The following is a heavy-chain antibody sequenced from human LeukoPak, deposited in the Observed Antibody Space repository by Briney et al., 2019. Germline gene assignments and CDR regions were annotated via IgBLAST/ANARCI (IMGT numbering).Heavy chain of an antibody. CDR1: GFTFSSYD. CDR3: ASGAEGWNY. D-gene: IGHD2-15*01. V-gene: IGHV3-13*01. J-gene: IGHJ4*02. Sequence: GGSLRLSCAASGFTFSSYDMHWVRQVTGKGLEWVTGIGKSGHTYYAGSVKGRFTISRENAKNSLYLQMNDLRAGDTAVYYCASGAEGWNYWGQGTLVTVSS. CDR2: IGKSGHT.